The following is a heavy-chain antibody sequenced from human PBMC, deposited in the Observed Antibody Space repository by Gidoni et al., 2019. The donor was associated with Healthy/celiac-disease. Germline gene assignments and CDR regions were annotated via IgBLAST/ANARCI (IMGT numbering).Heavy chain of an antibody. D-gene: IGHD2-2*01. CDR3: ARADIVVVPAAINWFDP. CDR2: INPNSGGT. CDR1: GYTFTGSY. Sequence: QVQLVQSGAEVKKPGASVKVSCTAAGYTFTGSYMHWVRQAPGQGLEWMGWINPNSGGTNYAQKFQGRVTMTRDTSISTAYMELSRLRSDDTAVYYCARADIVVVPAAINWFDPWGQGTLVTVSS. V-gene: IGHV1-2*02. J-gene: IGHJ5*02.